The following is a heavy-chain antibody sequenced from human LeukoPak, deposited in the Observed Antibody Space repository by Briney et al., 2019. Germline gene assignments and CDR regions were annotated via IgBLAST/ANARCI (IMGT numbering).Heavy chain of an antibody. J-gene: IGHJ3*02. D-gene: IGHD3-16*01. Sequence: SETLSLTCTVSGGSISSYYWNWIRQPPGKGLEWIGYIYYSGSDNYNPSLKSRVTISVDTSKNQFSLRLSSVTPADTAVYYCARDGGLISDYAFHIWGQGTMVTVSS. CDR3: ARDGGLISDYAFHI. V-gene: IGHV4-59*01. CDR1: GGSISSYY. CDR2: IYYSGSD.